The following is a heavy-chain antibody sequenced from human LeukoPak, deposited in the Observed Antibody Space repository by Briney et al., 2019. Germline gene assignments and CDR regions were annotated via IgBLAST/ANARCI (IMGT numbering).Heavy chain of an antibody. D-gene: IGHD3-3*01. J-gene: IGHJ4*02. CDR2: ISGSGGST. CDR1: GFTFSSYA. CDR3: ANEALRFLEWLPFDY. V-gene: IGHV3-23*01. Sequence: GGSLRLSCAASGFTFSSYAMSWVRQAPGKGLEWVSAISGSGGSTYYADSVKGRFTISRDNSKNTLYLQMNGLRAEDTAVYYCANEALRFLEWLPFDYWGQGTLVTVSS.